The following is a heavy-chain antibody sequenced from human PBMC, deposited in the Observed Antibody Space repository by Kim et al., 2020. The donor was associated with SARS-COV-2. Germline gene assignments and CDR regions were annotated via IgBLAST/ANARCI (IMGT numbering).Heavy chain of an antibody. Sequence: DHAAPVKGRFTISRDDSKNTLYLQMNSLKTEDTAVYYCTTDESGSHPVDYWGQGTLVTVSS. CDR3: TTDESGSHPVDY. J-gene: IGHJ4*02. D-gene: IGHD1-26*01. V-gene: IGHV3-15*01.